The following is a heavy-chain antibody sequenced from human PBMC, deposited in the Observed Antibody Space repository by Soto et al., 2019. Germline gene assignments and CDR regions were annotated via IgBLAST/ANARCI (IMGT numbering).Heavy chain of an antibody. CDR1: GGSISSANC. CDR2: IYHGGST. CDR3: ARLSFSYGVDA. V-gene: IGHV4-4*02. J-gene: IGHJ6*02. Sequence: TSETLSLTCAVSGGSISSANCWTLVRQPPGKGLEWIGEIYHGGSTSYNPSLKSRVTLSLDKFKNHFSLNLTSVTAADTAVYYCARLSFSYGVDAWGQGTTVTVYS.